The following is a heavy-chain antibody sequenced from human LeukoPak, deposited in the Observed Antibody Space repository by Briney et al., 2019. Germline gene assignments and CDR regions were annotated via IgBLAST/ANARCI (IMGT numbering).Heavy chain of an antibody. Sequence: GGSLRLSCAASGFIFSPYWVHWVRQAPGKGLAWVARINPDGSTTNYADSVKGRFTISRDNAKNTLYLQMNSLRAEDTAIYYCARDFTCYYDQWGQGTLVTVSS. CDR3: ARDFTCYYDQ. CDR1: GFIFSPYW. J-gene: IGHJ4*02. V-gene: IGHV3-74*01. CDR2: INPDGSTT. D-gene: IGHD2-21*01.